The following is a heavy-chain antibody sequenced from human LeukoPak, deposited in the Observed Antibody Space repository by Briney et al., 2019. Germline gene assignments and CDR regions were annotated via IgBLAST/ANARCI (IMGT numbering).Heavy chain of an antibody. J-gene: IGHJ4*02. D-gene: IGHD6-19*01. V-gene: IGHV1-18*01. CDR1: GYTFTSYG. CDR2: ISAYNCNT. CDR3: ARPLGAVAETDY. Sequence: GSSVKVSCKASGYTFTSYGISWLRQAPGQGVEWMGWISAYNCNTNYAQKLQGRVTMTTDTSTSTAYMELRSLRSDDTAVYYCARPLGAVAETDYWGQGTLVTVSS.